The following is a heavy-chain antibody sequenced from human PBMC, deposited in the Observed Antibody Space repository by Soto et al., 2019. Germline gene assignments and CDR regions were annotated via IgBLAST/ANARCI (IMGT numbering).Heavy chain of an antibody. J-gene: IGHJ5*02. V-gene: IGHV1-8*01. D-gene: IGHD6-19*01. CDR1: EYTFTSYD. CDR2: MNPSTGNT. Sequence: QVQLVQSGAEVKKPGASVKVSCKASEYTFTSYDIIWVRQATGQGLEWMGWMNPSTGNTDSAEKFQGRLTMTRNTSISTVYMELSSLSFEDTAVYYRARGRIIVAGGFDPWGQGTLVTVSS. CDR3: ARGRIIVAGGFDP.